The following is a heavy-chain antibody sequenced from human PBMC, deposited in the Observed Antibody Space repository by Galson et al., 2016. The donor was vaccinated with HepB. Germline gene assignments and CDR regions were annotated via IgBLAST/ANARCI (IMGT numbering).Heavy chain of an antibody. CDR2: IYSNGRT. D-gene: IGHD3-22*01. J-gene: IGHJ5*02. Sequence: SLRLSCAVSGFGVGSTYMNWVRQAPGEGLEWASVIYSNGRTYYADSVRGRFTVSRDRSKNILYLQMNSLRVEDTAVYYCARGPVVTYYSAPTWFDPWGQGTLVTVSS. CDR3: ARGPVVTYYSAPTWFDP. CDR1: GFGVGSTY. V-gene: IGHV3-53*01.